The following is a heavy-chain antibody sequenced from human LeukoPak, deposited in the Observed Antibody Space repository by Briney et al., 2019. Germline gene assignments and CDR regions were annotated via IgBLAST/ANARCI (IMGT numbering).Heavy chain of an antibody. Sequence: SETLSLTCAVYGGSFSGYYWSWIRQPPGKGLEWIGEINHSGSTNYNPSLKSRVTISVDTSKNQFSLKLSSVTAADTAVYYCAREMITFGGVILDYWGQGTLVTVSS. CDR2: INHSGST. CDR3: AREMITFGGVILDY. V-gene: IGHV4-34*01. J-gene: IGHJ4*02. CDR1: GGSFSGYY. D-gene: IGHD3-16*01.